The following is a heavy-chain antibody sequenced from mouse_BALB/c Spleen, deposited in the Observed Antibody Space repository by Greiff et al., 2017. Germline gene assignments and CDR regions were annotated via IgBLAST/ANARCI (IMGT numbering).Heavy chain of an antibody. V-gene: IGHV2-6-2*01. D-gene: IGHD1-1*01. CDR2: IWSDGST. J-gene: IGHJ1*01. CDR1: GFSLTSYG. Sequence: VKLMESGPDLVAPSQSLSITCTVSGFSLTSYGVHWVRQPPGKGLEWLVVIWSDGSTTYNSALKSRLSISKDNSKSQVFLKMNSLQTDDTAIYYCARHGYYGSSYVWYFDVWGAGTTVTVSS. CDR3: ARHGYYGSSYVWYFDV.